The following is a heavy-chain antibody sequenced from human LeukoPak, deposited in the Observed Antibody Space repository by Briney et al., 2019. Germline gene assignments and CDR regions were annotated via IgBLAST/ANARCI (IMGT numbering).Heavy chain of an antibody. V-gene: IGHV3-7*04. CDR3: ARAVGGYNVMDV. D-gene: IGHD2-15*01. CDR1: GFSTHSSW. CDR2: IKEDGSKE. Sequence: SGGSLRLSCAASGFSTHSSWMGWVRQAFGKGPEWVANIKEDGSKEQYVESLKGRFRIARDNTKNSLYLQMNSLRVEDTGIYYCARAVGGYNVMDVWGQGTTVTVSS. J-gene: IGHJ6*02.